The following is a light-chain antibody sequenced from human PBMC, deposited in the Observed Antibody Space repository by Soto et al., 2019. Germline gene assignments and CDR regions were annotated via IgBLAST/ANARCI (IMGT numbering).Light chain of an antibody. J-gene: IGKJ1*01. CDR1: QSISSY. CDR3: QHYNSYRWA. V-gene: IGKV1-5*03. CDR2: KAS. Sequence: IQRTQYPSSLSASVGDRFTNTCTAIQSISSYLNWYQQKPGKAPKLLIYKASSLQSGVTSRFSGSGSGTEFTLTIGSLQPDDFATYYCQHYNSYRWAVGQGTKVDIK.